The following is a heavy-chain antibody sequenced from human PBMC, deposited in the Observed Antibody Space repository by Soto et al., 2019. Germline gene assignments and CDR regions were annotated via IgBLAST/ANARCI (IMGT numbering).Heavy chain of an antibody. CDR3: ARDNKLDY. CDR2: ISYDGSNK. Sequence: PGGSLRLSCAASGFTFSNYGMHWVRQAPGKGLEWVAVISYDGSNKYYADSVKGRFTISRDNSKNTLYLQMNSLRAEDTAVYYCARDNKLDYWGQGTLVTVSS. CDR1: GFTFSNYG. D-gene: IGHD2-21*01. V-gene: IGHV3-30*03. J-gene: IGHJ4*02.